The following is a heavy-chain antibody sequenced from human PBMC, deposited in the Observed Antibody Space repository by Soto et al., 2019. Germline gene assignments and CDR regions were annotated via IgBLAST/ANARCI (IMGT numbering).Heavy chain of an antibody. Sequence: PSETLSLTCTVSGGSISSGGYYWSWIRQHPGKGLEWIGYIYYSGSTYYNPSLKSRVTISVDTSKNQFSLKLSSVTAADTAVYYCARDVIVVVPAANEYYYYYGMDVWGQGTMVTVYS. CDR3: ARDVIVVVPAANEYYYYYGMDV. J-gene: IGHJ6*02. CDR1: GGSISSGGYY. D-gene: IGHD2-2*01. V-gene: IGHV4-31*03. CDR2: IYYSGST.